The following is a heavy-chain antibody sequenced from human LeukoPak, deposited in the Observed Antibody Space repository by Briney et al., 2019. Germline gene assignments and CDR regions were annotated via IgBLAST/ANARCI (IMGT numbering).Heavy chain of an antibody. Sequence: PSETLSLTCTVSGDSISTYYWSWIRQPPGKGLEWIGYIFYSGSTNYNPSLKSRVTMSIDTSKNQFSLTLRSVTAADTAVYYCARVRGDFGSGGYLRTYYFDYWGQGTLVTVSS. CDR3: ARVRGDFGSGGYLRTYYFDY. CDR1: GDSISTYY. J-gene: IGHJ4*02. D-gene: IGHD2-15*01. V-gene: IGHV4-59*01. CDR2: IFYSGST.